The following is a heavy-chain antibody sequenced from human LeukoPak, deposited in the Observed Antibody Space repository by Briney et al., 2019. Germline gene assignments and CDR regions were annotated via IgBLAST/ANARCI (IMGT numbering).Heavy chain of an antibody. V-gene: IGHV3-23*01. CDR2: ISGSGGAT. Sequence: SGGSLRLSCAASGFTFSSHAMSWVRQAPGKGLEWVSAISGSGGATTYADSVKGRFTISRDNSKNTLYLQMNSLRAEDTAVYYCARSVQGVAAAAYGSYFDLWGRGTLVTVSS. CDR3: ARSVQGVAAAAYGSYFDL. CDR1: GFTFSSHA. D-gene: IGHD6-13*01. J-gene: IGHJ2*01.